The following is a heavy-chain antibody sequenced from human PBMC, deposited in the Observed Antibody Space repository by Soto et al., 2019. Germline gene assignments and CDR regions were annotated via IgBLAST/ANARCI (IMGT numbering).Heavy chain of an antibody. CDR2: INPHSGGT. J-gene: IGHJ4*02. Sequence: ASVKVSCKASGHTFTGYYMHWVRQAPGQGLEWVGWINPHSGGTNYAQKFQGWVTMTRDTSISTVYMELSRLRSDDTAVYYCARDGGCSSTSCSTTNFDYWGQGTLVTVSS. CDR1: GHTFTGYY. D-gene: IGHD2-2*02. V-gene: IGHV1-2*04. CDR3: ARDGGCSSTSCSTTNFDY.